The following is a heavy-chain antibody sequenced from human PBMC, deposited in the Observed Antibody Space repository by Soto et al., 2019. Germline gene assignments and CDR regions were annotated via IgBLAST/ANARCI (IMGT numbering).Heavy chain of an antibody. CDR3: AIGGTPIDY. V-gene: IGHV1-18*01. CDR1: GYTFTNFG. D-gene: IGHD3-16*01. J-gene: IGHJ4*02. Sequence: QVQLVQSGAEVKKPGASVKVSCKASGYTFTNFGISWVRQAPGQGLEWMGWISAYNGNTNYAQKFQGRVTMTTDTSTSTANMEVRSQRFDDTAVYYCAIGGTPIDYLSPGTMVTVS. CDR2: ISAYNGNT.